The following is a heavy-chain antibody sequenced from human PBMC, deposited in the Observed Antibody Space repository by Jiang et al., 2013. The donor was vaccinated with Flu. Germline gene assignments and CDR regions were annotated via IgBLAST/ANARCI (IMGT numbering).Heavy chain of an antibody. J-gene: IGHJ4*02. Sequence: PGLVKPSETLSLTRIVSGGSMSSYYWSWIRQPPGKGLEWIGSIYYSGNTNYNPSLKSRIAISVDTSKNQFSLKVSSVTAADTAIYYCARAYYGTHFDYWGQGALVTVSS. CDR1: GGSMSSYY. CDR3: ARAYYGTHFDY. D-gene: IGHD3-10*01. CDR2: IYYSGNT. V-gene: IGHV4-59*01.